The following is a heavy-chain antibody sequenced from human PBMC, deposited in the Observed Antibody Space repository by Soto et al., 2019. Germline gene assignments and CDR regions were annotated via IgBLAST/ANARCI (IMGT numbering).Heavy chain of an antibody. V-gene: IGHV1-69*12. D-gene: IGHD6-13*01. CDR1: GGTFSSYA. CDR3: AREGNGGGYSSGWYSFRGKNWFDP. J-gene: IGHJ5*02. CDR2: IIPIFGTA. Sequence: QVQLVQSGAEVKKPGSSVKVSCKASGGTFSSYAISWVRQAPGQGLEWMGGIIPIFGTANYAQKFQGRVTITADESTSTAYMELSSLTSEDTAVYHCAREGNGGGYSSGWYSFRGKNWFDPWGQGTLVTVSS.